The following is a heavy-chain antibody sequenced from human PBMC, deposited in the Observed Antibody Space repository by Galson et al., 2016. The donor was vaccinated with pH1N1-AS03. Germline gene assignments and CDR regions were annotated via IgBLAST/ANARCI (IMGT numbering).Heavy chain of an antibody. CDR2: FYNSGRA. J-gene: IGHJ3*02. CDR3: AADDM. Sequence: VQLQESGPGLVKPSQTLSLTCTIPGASISSGGLHWGWIRQTAGKGLEFIGRFYNSGRATDHPPLESLVTMSVDAAKSQFARRLRSVTAADAAVYYCAADDMWGQGTMITVSS. CDR1: GASISSGGLH. V-gene: IGHV4-61*02.